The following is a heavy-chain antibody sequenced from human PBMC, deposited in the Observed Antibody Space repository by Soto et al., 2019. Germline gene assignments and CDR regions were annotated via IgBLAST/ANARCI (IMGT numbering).Heavy chain of an antibody. V-gene: IGHV1-18*04. CDR2: ISGYNGNT. J-gene: IGHJ4*02. CDR3: ALARPFSTSWEPIDY. D-gene: IGHD6-13*01. CDR1: GYTFTSYG. Sequence: QVQLVQSGAEVKKPGASVKVSCKASGYTFTSYGISWVRQAPGQGLEWMGWISGYNGNTDYAQKFQGRVTMTTDTSTSTAYMDLRSLRSDDTAVYYCALARPFSTSWEPIDYWGQGTLVTVSS.